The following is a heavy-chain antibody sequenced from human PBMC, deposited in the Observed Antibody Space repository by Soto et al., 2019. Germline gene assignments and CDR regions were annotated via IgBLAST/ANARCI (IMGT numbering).Heavy chain of an antibody. Sequence: GGSLRLSCAASGFTFSSYAMSWVRQAPGKGLEWVSAISGSGGSTYYADSVKGRFTISRDNSKNTLYLQMNSLRAEDTAVYYCAKVDYDILTGYNDYWGQGTLVTVSS. D-gene: IGHD3-9*01. V-gene: IGHV3-23*01. CDR2: ISGSGGST. J-gene: IGHJ4*02. CDR3: AKVDYDILTGYNDY. CDR1: GFTFSSYA.